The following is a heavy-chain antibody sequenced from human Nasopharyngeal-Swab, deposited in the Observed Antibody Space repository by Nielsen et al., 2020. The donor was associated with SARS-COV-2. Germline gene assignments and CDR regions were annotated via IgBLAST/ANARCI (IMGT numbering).Heavy chain of an antibody. Sequence: GESLKISCAASGFTLNNYNFNWVRQAPGKGLEWGSSISSSSSYIYYADSVKGRFTISRDNAKNSLYLQMNSLRAEDTAVYYCARDGLDYDFWSAYFMDVWGQGTTVTVSS. J-gene: IGHJ6*02. CDR2: ISSSSSYI. CDR3: ARDGLDYDFWSAYFMDV. CDR1: GFTLNNYN. V-gene: IGHV3-21*01. D-gene: IGHD3-3*01.